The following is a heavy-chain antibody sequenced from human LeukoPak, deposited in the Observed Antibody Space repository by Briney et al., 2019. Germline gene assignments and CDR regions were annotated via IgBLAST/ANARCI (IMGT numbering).Heavy chain of an antibody. CDR1: GFTFSSYA. CDR2: ISGSGGST. V-gene: IGHV3-23*01. Sequence: GGSLRLSCAASGFTFSSYAMSWVRQAPGKGLEWVSAISGSGGSTYYADSVKGRFTISRDNAKNSLYLQINSLRAEDTAVYYCAKAGDYDILTGYPNWFDPWGQGTLVTVSS. J-gene: IGHJ5*02. CDR3: AKAGDYDILTGYPNWFDP. D-gene: IGHD3-9*01.